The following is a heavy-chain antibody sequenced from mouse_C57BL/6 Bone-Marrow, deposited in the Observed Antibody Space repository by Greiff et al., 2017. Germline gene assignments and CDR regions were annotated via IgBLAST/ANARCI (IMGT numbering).Heavy chain of an antibody. CDR3: AIYGNYLFAY. Sequence: QVQLKQPGAELVKPGASVKVSCKASGYTFTSYWMHWVKQRPGQGLEWIGRIHPSDSDTNYNQKFKGKATLTVDKSSSTAYMQLSSLTSEDSAIYYCAIYGNYLFAYWGQGTLVTVSA. V-gene: IGHV1-74*01. D-gene: IGHD2-1*01. CDR1: GYTFTSYW. J-gene: IGHJ3*01. CDR2: IHPSDSDT.